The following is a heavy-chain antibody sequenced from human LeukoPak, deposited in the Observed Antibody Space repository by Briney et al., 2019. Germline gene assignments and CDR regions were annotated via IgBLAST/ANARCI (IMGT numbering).Heavy chain of an antibody. J-gene: IGHJ4*02. Sequence: GGSLRLSCAASGFTFSSYSMNWVRQAPGKGLEWVSYISSSSSTIYYADSVKGRFTISRDNAKNSLYLQMNSLRAEDTAVYYCARSESSIAAAGGDYWGQGTLVTVSS. CDR2: ISSSSSTI. CDR1: GFTFSSYS. V-gene: IGHV3-48*01. D-gene: IGHD6-13*01. CDR3: ARSESSIAAAGGDY.